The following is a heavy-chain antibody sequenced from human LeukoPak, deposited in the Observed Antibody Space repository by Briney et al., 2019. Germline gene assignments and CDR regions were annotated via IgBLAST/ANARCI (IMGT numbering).Heavy chain of an antibody. V-gene: IGHV1-2*02. CDR1: GYTFTGYY. CDR2: INPNSGGT. CDR3: ARAGIVVVTAADY. Sequence: WASVKVSCTASGYTFTGYYMHWVRQAPGQGLEWMGWINPNSGGTNYAQKFQGRVTMTRDTSISTAYMELSRLRSDDTAVYYCARAGIVVVTAADYWGQGTLVTVSS. D-gene: IGHD2-21*02. J-gene: IGHJ4*02.